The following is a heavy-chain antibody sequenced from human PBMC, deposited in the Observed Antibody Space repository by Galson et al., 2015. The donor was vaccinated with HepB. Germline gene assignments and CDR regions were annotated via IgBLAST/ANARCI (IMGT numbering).Heavy chain of an antibody. CDR2: ISWNSGSI. J-gene: IGHJ6*02. D-gene: IGHD6-6*01. Sequence: SLRLSCAASGFTFDDYAMHWVRQAPGKGLEWVSGISWNSGSIGYADSVKGRFTISRDNAKNSLYLQMNSLRAEDTALYYCAKDRAARPESGYYYGMDVWGQGTTVTVSS. CDR1: GFTFDDYA. CDR3: AKDRAARPESGYYYGMDV. V-gene: IGHV3-9*01.